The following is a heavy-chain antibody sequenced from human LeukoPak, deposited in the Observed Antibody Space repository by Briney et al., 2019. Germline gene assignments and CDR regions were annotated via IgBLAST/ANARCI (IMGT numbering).Heavy chain of an antibody. D-gene: IGHD3-9*01. J-gene: IGHJ4*02. Sequence: GGSLRLSCAASGFTFSSYAMHWVRQAPGKGLEYVSAIGSNGGSTYYANSVKGRFTIYRDNSKNTLYLQMGSLRAEDMAVYYCARGSNFDWLLSPNWGQGTLVTVSS. CDR1: GFTFSSYA. V-gene: IGHV3-64*01. CDR3: ARGSNFDWLLSPN. CDR2: IGSNGGST.